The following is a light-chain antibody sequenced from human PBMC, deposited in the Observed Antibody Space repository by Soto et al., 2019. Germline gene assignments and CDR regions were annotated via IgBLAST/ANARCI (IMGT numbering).Light chain of an antibody. Sequence: EIVMTQSPATLSVSPGERATLSCRASQSVSSNLAWYQQKPGQAPRLLIYGASTRATGIPARFSGSGSGTEFTLTISSLQSVDFAVYYCQQYNNWPPAFGQGTRLEI. CDR3: QQYNNWPPA. V-gene: IGKV3D-15*01. CDR1: QSVSSN. J-gene: IGKJ5*01. CDR2: GAS.